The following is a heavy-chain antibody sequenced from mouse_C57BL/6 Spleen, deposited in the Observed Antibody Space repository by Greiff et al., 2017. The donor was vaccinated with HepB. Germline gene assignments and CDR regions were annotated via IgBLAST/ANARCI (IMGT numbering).Heavy chain of an antibody. J-gene: IGHJ2*01. CDR2: INPSSGYT. D-gene: IGHD1-1*02. CDR3: AGWSYFDY. CDR1: GYTFTSYT. Sequence: VQVVESGAELARPGASVKMSCKASGYTFTSYTMHWVKQRPGQGLEWIGYINPSSGYTKYNQKFKDKATLTADKSSSTAYMQLSSLTSEDSAVYYCAGWSYFDYWGQGTTLTVSS. V-gene: IGHV1-4*01.